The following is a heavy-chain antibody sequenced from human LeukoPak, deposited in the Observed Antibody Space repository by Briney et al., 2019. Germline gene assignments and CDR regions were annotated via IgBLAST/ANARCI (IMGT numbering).Heavy chain of an antibody. CDR3: ARGVKLHDT. CDR1: GFTFSTYS. Sequence: GGSLRLSCAASGFTFSTYSMNWVRQAPGKGLEWVSYISSSGSTIYYADSVKGRFTIYRDNAKNSLYLQMNSLRAEDTAVYYCARGVKLHDTWGQGTLVTVSS. V-gene: IGHV3-48*04. CDR2: ISSSGSTI. J-gene: IGHJ5*02. D-gene: IGHD1-26*01.